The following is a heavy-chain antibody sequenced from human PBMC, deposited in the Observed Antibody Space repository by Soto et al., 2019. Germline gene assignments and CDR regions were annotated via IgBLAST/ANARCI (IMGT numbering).Heavy chain of an antibody. J-gene: IGHJ4*02. Sequence: QVQLVESGGGLVKPGXSLRLSCAASGFTFSDYYMSWIRQAPGEGLEWVSSISTSGSITYYADSVKGRFTISRDNAKNSLYLQMNSLRAEDTAVYYCARDPRYCSGDSCRGYWGQGTLVTVSS. CDR1: GFTFSDYY. CDR3: ARDPRYCSGDSCRGY. CDR2: ISTSGSIT. D-gene: IGHD2-15*01. V-gene: IGHV3-11*01.